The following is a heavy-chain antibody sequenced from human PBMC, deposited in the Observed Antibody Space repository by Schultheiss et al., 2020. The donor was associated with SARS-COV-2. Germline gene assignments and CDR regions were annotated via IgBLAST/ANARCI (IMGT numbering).Heavy chain of an antibody. J-gene: IGHJ6*02. CDR1: GYTFTNYG. Sequence: ASVKVSCKASGYTFTNYGVSWVRQAPGRGLEWMGWISAYNTHTTYAQKLQGRVTMTTDTSTSTAHMELRSLRSDDTAVYYCARVFCVDPYCTNGVWVKYFGLDVWGQGTTVTVSS. CDR2: ISAYNTHT. D-gene: IGHD2-8*01. V-gene: IGHV1-18*04. CDR3: ARVFCVDPYCTNGVWVKYFGLDV.